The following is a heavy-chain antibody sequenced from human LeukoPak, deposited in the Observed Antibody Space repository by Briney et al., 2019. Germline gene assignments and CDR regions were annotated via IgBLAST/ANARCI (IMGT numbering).Heavy chain of an antibody. CDR3: AKHLGYTSSCPDY. CDR2: ISGGGGST. V-gene: IGHV3-23*01. D-gene: IGHD6-13*01. Sequence: GGSLRLSCAASGFTFSSYAMSWVRQAPGKGLEWVSAISGGGGSTYYADSVKGRFTISRDNSKNTLYLQMNSLRAEDTAVYYCAKHLGYTSSCPDYWGQGTLVTVSS. J-gene: IGHJ4*02. CDR1: GFTFSSYA.